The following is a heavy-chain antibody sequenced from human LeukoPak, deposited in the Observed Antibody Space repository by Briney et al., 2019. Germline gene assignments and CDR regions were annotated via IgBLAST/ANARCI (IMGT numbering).Heavy chain of an antibody. Sequence: SETLSLTCTVSGGSISSHYWSWIRQPAGKGLEWIGRIYTSGSTNYNPSLKSRVTMSLDTSKNQFSLKLSSVTAADTAVYYCARSELLWFGGVNSGFDYWGQGTLATVSS. J-gene: IGHJ4*02. D-gene: IGHD3-10*01. V-gene: IGHV4-4*07. CDR1: GGSISSHY. CDR3: ARSELLWFGGVNSGFDY. CDR2: IYTSGST.